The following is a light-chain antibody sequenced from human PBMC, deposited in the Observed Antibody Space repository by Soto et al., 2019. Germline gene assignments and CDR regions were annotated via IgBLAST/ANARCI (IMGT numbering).Light chain of an antibody. V-gene: IGLV2-14*01. Sequence: QSVLTQPASVSGSPGQSITISCTGTSSDVGGYNYVSWYQQHPGKAPKLMIYEVSNRPSGVSNRFSGSKSGNTASLTISGLQAEDKADYYCSSYTVSRTYVFGTGTKVTVL. CDR2: EVS. CDR3: SSYTVSRTYV. J-gene: IGLJ1*01. CDR1: SSDVGGYNY.